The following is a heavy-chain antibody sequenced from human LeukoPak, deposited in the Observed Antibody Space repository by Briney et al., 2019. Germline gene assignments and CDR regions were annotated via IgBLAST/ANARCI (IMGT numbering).Heavy chain of an antibody. CDR2: IYDSGST. CDR1: GGSISSYY. D-gene: IGHD6-13*01. J-gene: IGHJ5*02. CDR3: ARAPSAYSSSWFGP. Sequence: PSETLSLTCTVSGGSISSYYWSWIRQPPGKGLEWIGYIYDSGSTNYNPSLKSRVTISVDTSKNQFSLRLKFVTAADTAVYYCARAPSAYSSSWFGPWGQGILVTVSS. V-gene: IGHV4-59*01.